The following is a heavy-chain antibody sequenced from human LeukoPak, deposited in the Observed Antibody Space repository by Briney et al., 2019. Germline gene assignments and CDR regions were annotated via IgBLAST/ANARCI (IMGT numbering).Heavy chain of an antibody. V-gene: IGHV1-2*02. D-gene: IGHD2-2*02. CDR1: GYTFTGYY. CDR2: INPNSGGT. J-gene: IGHJ3*02. CDR3: ARDGVEYCSSTSYYIANDAFDI. Sequence: ASVKVSCKASGYTFTGYYMHWVRQAPGQGLEWMGWINPNSGGTNYAQKFQGRVTMTRDTSISTAYMELSRLRSDDTAVYYCARDGVEYCSSTSYYIANDAFDIWGQGTMVTVSS.